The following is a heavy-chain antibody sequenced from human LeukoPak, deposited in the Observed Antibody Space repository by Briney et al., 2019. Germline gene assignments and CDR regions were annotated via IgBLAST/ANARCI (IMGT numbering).Heavy chain of an antibody. CDR2: IIPILGIA. Sequence: SVKVSCKASGGTFSSYTISWVRQAPGQGLEWMGRIIPILGIANYAKKFQGRVTITADKSTSTAYMELSSLRSEDTAVYYCARHRGYCSGGSCYSSGNYYYYMDVWGKGTTVTVSS. D-gene: IGHD2-15*01. V-gene: IGHV1-69*02. J-gene: IGHJ6*03. CDR3: ARHRGYCSGGSCYSSGNYYYYMDV. CDR1: GGTFSSYT.